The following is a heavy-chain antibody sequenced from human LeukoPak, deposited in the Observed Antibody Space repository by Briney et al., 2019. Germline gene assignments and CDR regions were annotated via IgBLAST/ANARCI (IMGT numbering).Heavy chain of an antibody. D-gene: IGHD3-22*01. CDR3: ARDRASGYYYSFDY. CDR2: IWFDGSNK. Sequence: GGSLRLSCAASGFTFSTYGMHWVRQAPGKGLEWVSVIWFDGSNKYYVDSVKGRFTISRDNSKNTLYLQMNSLRAEDTAVYFCARDRASGYYYSFDYWGQGTLVTVSS. J-gene: IGHJ4*02. V-gene: IGHV3-33*01. CDR1: GFTFSTYG.